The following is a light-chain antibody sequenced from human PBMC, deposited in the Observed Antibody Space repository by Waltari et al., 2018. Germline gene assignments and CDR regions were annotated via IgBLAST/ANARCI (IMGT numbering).Light chain of an antibody. V-gene: IGKV1-39*01. J-gene: IGKJ3*01. Sequence: DIQMTQSPSSLSASVGDRVIIPCRASQNINNYVNWYQQKPGKAPKLLIYASSNLQGGVPSRFSGDGSGTDFTLTISTLQPEDFATYYCQQSSSSPITFGPGTKVDVK. CDR1: QNINNY. CDR2: ASS. CDR3: QQSSSSPIT.